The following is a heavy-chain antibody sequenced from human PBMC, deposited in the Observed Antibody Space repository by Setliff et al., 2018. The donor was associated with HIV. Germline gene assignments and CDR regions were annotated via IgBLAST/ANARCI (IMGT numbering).Heavy chain of an antibody. CDR1: GFTFSNYD. D-gene: IGHD3-22*01. Sequence: GGSLRLSCVASGFTFSNYDMNWVRQAPGKGLEWVSSISRSSAYIYYSDSMKGRFTISRDNSKNTMFLQMYSLRAEDTAIYYCARDRASSAYYSHFDYWGQGSLVTVSS. V-gene: IGHV3-21*01. CDR2: ISRSSAYI. CDR3: ARDRASSAYYSHFDY. J-gene: IGHJ4*02.